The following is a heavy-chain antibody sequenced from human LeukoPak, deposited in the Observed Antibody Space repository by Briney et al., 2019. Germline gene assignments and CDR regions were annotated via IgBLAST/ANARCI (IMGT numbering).Heavy chain of an antibody. D-gene: IGHD2-8*02. V-gene: IGHV3-7*01. CDR2: INKDGTEK. CDR3: AIFAGAVRGNLLL. Sequence: GGALRLSCAASQFTSSAFWMTWVRRPPGKGLEWVANINKDGTEKQYVDSVKGRFSIFRDNAKNSVFLQMNTLRAEDTAVYYYAIFAGAVRGNLLLWGKGTTVIVSA. J-gene: IGHJ6*04. CDR1: QFTSSAFW.